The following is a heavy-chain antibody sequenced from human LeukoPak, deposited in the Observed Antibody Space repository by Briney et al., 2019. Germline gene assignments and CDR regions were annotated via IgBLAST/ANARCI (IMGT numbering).Heavy chain of an antibody. Sequence: GGSLRLSCAASGFTFSSYGMHWVRQAPGKGLEWVAVIWYDGSNKYYADSVKGRFTISRDNSKNTLYLQMNSLRAEDTAVYYCASPMTFMVRGLHGIDGFVVWGQGTMVTVSS. CDR1: GFTFSSYG. V-gene: IGHV3-33*01. CDR2: IWYDGSNK. J-gene: IGHJ3*01. CDR3: ASPMTFMVRGLHGIDGFVV. D-gene: IGHD3-10*01.